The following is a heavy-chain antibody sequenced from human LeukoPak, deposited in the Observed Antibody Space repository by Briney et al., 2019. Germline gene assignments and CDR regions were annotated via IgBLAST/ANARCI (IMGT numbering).Heavy chain of an antibody. J-gene: IGHJ6*02. CDR3: AKDGGLGYCSSTSCSALGGYYGMDV. V-gene: IGHV3-66*01. CDR1: GFTFSSKY. D-gene: IGHD2-2*01. Sequence: GGSLRLSCAASGFTFSSKYMSWVRQAPGKGLEWVSVIYSGGSTYYSDSVKGRFTISRDNSKNTLYLQMNSLRAEDTAVYYCAKDGGLGYCSSTSCSALGGYYGMDVWGQGTTVTVSS. CDR2: IYSGGST.